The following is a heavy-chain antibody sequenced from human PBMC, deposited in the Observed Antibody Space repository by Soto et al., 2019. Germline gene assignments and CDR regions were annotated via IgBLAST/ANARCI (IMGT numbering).Heavy chain of an antibody. V-gene: IGHV3-11*01. J-gene: IGHJ4*02. CDR3: ARSRKPSYYSGPYFDF. Sequence: PGGSLRLSCAASGFTFSDYYMSWMRQAPGKGLEWIAYISGAGSNYADSVQGRFSMSRDNTKNSLYLQMNSLRDEDTAVYYCARSRKPSYYSGPYFDFWGQGALVTVSS. CDR1: GFTFSDYY. CDR2: ISGAGS. D-gene: IGHD2-15*01.